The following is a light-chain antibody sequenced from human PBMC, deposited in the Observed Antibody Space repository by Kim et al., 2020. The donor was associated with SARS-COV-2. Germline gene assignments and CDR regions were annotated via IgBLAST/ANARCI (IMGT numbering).Light chain of an antibody. CDR2: GKN. J-gene: IGLJ2*01. V-gene: IGLV3-19*01. Sequence: VALGQTVRITCQGDSLRSYYATWHQQKPGQAPIVVIYGKNNRPSGTPDRFSGSSSGDTASLTITGTPAGDEADYYCNSRGSNDNVLFGGGTQLTVL. CDR1: SLRSYY. CDR3: NSRGSNDNVL.